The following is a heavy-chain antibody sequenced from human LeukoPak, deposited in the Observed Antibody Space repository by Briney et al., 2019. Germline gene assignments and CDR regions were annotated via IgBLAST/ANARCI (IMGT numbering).Heavy chain of an antibody. CDR3: ARGYCSGGSCYSYWFDP. J-gene: IGHJ5*02. CDR1: GYTFTSYA. Sequence: ASVKVSCKASGYTFTSYAMNWVRQAPGQGLEWMGIINPSGGSTSYAQKFQGRVTMTRDTSTSTVYMELSSLRSEDTAVYYCARGYCSGGSCYSYWFDPWGQGTLVTVSS. D-gene: IGHD2-15*01. V-gene: IGHV1-46*01. CDR2: INPSGGST.